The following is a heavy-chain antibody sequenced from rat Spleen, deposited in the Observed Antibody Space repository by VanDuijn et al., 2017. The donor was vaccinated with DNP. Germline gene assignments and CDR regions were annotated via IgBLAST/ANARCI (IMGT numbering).Heavy chain of an antibody. CDR2: IIYNGSRT. CDR3: ARGLTEGIAPYAMDA. CDR1: GFTFSDYN. V-gene: IGHV5-7*01. D-gene: IGHD1-11*01. J-gene: IGHJ4*01. Sequence: EVQLVESGGGSAQPGRSLKLSCAASGFTFSDYNMAWVRQAPKKGLEWVATIIYNGSRTYYRASVKGRFTISRNNAENTLYLQMDSLRSEDTATYYCARGLTEGIAPYAMDAWGQGTSVTVSS.